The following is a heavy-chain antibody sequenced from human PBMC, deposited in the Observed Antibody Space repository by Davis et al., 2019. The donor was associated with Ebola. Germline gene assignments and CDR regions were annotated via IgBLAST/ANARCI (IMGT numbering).Heavy chain of an antibody. Sequence: ASVKVSCKASGGTFSSYAISWVRQAPAQGLEWLGWISAYNGNTNYAQKLQGRVTMTTDTSTSTAYMELSSLRSEDTAVYYCARLDCSSTSCQRSHYYYGMDVWGQGTTVTVSS. V-gene: IGHV1-18*01. CDR1: GGTFSSYA. J-gene: IGHJ6*02. CDR2: ISAYNGNT. D-gene: IGHD2-2*01. CDR3: ARLDCSSTSCQRSHYYYGMDV.